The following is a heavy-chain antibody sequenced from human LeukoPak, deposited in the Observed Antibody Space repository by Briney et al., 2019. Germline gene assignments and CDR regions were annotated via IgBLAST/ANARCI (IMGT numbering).Heavy chain of an antibody. D-gene: IGHD2/OR15-2a*01. CDR1: GFTFSSYW. V-gene: IGHV3-7*01. Sequence: GSLRLSCAASGFTFSSYWMSWVRQAPGKGLEWVANIKQDGSEKYYVDSVKGRFIISRDNAKNSLYLQMNSLRAEDTAVYYCARSMGGYFYDPRASDYWGQGTLVTVSS. CDR3: ARSMGGYFYDPRASDY. CDR2: IKQDGSEK. J-gene: IGHJ4*02.